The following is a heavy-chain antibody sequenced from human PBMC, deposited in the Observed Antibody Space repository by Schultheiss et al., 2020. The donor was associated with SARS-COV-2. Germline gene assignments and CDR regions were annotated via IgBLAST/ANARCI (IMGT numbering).Heavy chain of an antibody. CDR1: GFTFSRYA. Sequence: GGSLRLSCAASGFTFSRYAMSWVRQATGKGLEWVSAIGTAGDTYYPGSVKGRFTISRENAKNSLYLQMNSLRAGDTAVYYCARGGGYDGMDVWGQGTTVTVSS. CDR2: IGTAGDT. V-gene: IGHV3-13*01. CDR3: ARGGGYDGMDV. D-gene: IGHD3-22*01. J-gene: IGHJ6*02.